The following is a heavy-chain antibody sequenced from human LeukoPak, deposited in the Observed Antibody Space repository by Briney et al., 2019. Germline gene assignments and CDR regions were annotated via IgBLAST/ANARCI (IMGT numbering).Heavy chain of an antibody. V-gene: IGHV4-59*08. D-gene: IGHD5-18*01. CDR3: ARHGVDTAMVTGSGVDY. CDR1: GGSFSGYY. J-gene: IGHJ4*02. CDR2: IYYSGTT. Sequence: SETLSLTCAVYGGSFSGYYWSWIRQPPGKGLEWIGYIYYSGTTNYNPSLKSRVTISVDTSKNQFSLKLSSVTAADTAVYYCARHGVDTAMVTGSGVDYWGQGTLVTVSS.